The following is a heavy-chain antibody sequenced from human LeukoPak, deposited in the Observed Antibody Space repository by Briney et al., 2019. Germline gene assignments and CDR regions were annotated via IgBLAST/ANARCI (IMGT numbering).Heavy chain of an antibody. D-gene: IGHD3-22*01. CDR3: ARLYDSSGYYYPLDY. CDR2: IYHSGST. J-gene: IGHJ4*02. Sequence: PSGTLSLTCAVSGGSISSSNWWSWVRQPPGKGLEWIGEIYHSGSTNYNPSLKSRVTISVDKSKNQFSLKLSSVTAADTAVYYCARLYDSSGYYYPLDYWGQGTLVTVSS. V-gene: IGHV4-4*02. CDR1: GGSISSSNW.